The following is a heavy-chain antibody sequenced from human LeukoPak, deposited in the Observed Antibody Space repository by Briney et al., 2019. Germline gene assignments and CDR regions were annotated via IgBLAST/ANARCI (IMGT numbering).Heavy chain of an antibody. CDR2: IKQDGSEK. V-gene: IGHV3-7*01. Sequence: PGGSLRLSCAASGFTFSTYWMSWVRQAPGKGLEWVANIKQDGSEKYYVDSVKGRFTISRDNAKNSLYLQMNSLRAEDTAVYYCARDLEGGFYGMDVWGQGTTVTVSS. D-gene: IGHD1-1*01. J-gene: IGHJ6*02. CDR3: ARDLEGGFYGMDV. CDR1: GFTFSTYW.